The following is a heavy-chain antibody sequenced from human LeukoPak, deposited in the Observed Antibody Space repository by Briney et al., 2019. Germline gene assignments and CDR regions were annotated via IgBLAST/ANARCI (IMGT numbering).Heavy chain of an antibody. Sequence: GGSLRLSCSASGFTFSSYAMHWVRKAPGKGLEYVSAISSNGGSTYYADSVKGRFTISRDNSTNTLYRQMGSLRAEDTAVYYCVKDRGIAAAGYYFDYWGQGTLVTVSS. D-gene: IGHD6-13*01. CDR2: ISSNGGST. CDR1: GFTFSSYA. V-gene: IGHV3-64D*06. J-gene: IGHJ4*02. CDR3: VKDRGIAAAGYYFDY.